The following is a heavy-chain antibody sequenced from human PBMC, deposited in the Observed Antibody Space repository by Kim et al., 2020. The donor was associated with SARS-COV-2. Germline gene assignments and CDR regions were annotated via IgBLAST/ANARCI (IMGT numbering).Heavy chain of an antibody. V-gene: IGHV4-39*01. CDR3: ARNPLSTVLRYFDWWGGGFDP. D-gene: IGHD3-9*01. CDR2: IYYSGST. J-gene: IGHJ5*02. Sequence: SETLSLTCTVSGGSISSSSYYWGWIRQPPGKGLEWIGSIYYSGSTYYNPSLKSRVTISVDTSKNQFSLKLSSVTAADTAVYYCARNPLSTVLRYFDWWGGGFDPWGQGTLVTVSS. CDR1: GGSISSSSYY.